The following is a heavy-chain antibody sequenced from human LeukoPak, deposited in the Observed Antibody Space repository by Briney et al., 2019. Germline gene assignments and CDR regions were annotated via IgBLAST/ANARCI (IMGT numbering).Heavy chain of an antibody. CDR2: ISSDGSNK. Sequence: GGSLRLSCAASGFTFSSYGMNWVRQAPGKGLEWVAVISSDGSNKYYADSVKGQFTISRDNSKNTLFVQMSSLRAEDTAVYYCARGEYYSDTSSYFDYWGQGTLVTVSS. V-gene: IGHV3-30*03. D-gene: IGHD3-22*01. J-gene: IGHJ4*02. CDR1: GFTFSSYG. CDR3: ARGEYYSDTSSYFDY.